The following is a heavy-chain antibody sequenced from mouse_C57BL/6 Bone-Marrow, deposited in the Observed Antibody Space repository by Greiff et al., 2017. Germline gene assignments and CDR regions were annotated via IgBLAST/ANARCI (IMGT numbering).Heavy chain of an antibody. D-gene: IGHD1-1*01. CDR1: GYTFTSYW. CDR3: VKGDDYGSSYGAMDY. Sequence: QVQLQQPGAELVRPGSSVKLSCKASGYTFTSYWMDWVKQRPGQGLEWIGNIYPSDSDTHYNQKFKDKATLTVDKSSSTAYMQLSSLTSEDSAVYYCVKGDDYGSSYGAMDYWGQGTSVTVSS. CDR2: IYPSDSDT. J-gene: IGHJ4*01. V-gene: IGHV1-61*01.